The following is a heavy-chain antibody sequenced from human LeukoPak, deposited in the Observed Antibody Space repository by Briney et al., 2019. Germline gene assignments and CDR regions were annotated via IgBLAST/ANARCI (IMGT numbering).Heavy chain of an antibody. J-gene: IGHJ4*02. CDR3: ARDAPGNWNLRPPFDY. D-gene: IGHD1-7*01. CDR2: IKQDGSEK. CDR1: GFTFSDYW. V-gene: IGHV3-7*01. Sequence: GGSLRLSCAVSGFTFSDYWMSWVRQAPGKGLEWVANIKQDGSEKYYVDSVKGRFTISRDNAKNSLYLQMNSLRAEDTAVYYCARDAPGNWNLRPPFDYWGQGTLVTVSS.